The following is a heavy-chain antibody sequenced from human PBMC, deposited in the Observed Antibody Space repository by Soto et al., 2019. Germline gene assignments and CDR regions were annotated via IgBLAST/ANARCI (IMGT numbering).Heavy chain of an antibody. CDR3: AREGSYSAYNFAHGIQLWSFDF. D-gene: IGHD5-12*01. CDR1: GGSISSSNYY. J-gene: IGHJ4*02. V-gene: IGHV4-39*02. CDR2: IYYSGST. Sequence: PSETLSLTCNVSGGSISSSNYYWGWIRQSPGKGLEWIGSIYYSGSTYSNPSLKSRVTISVDTSKNHFSLNLSSVTAADMAVYYCAREGSYSAYNFAHGIQLWSFDFWGQGALVTVSS.